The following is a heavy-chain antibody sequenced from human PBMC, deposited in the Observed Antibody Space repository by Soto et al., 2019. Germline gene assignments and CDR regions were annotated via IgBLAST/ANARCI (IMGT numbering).Heavy chain of an antibody. V-gene: IGHV3-30-3*01. J-gene: IGHJ6*02. CDR3: ARDRLRYNWNDFPYYYHGMDV. CDR1: GFTFSSYA. CDR2: ISYDGSNK. Sequence: VQLVESGGGVVQPGRSLRLSCAASGFTFSSYAMHWVRQAPGKGLEWVAVISYDGSNKYYADSVKGRFTISRDNSKNTLYLQMNSLRAEDTAVYYCARDRLRYNWNDFPYYYHGMDVWGQGTTVTVSS. D-gene: IGHD1-1*01.